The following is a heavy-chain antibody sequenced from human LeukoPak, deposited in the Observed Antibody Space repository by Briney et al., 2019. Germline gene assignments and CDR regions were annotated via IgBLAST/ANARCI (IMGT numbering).Heavy chain of an antibody. CDR2: IYYSGST. CDR3: ARGMKRGTVTYGGYYYYMDV. J-gene: IGHJ6*03. V-gene: IGHV4-39*07. CDR1: GGSISSSSYY. D-gene: IGHD4-17*01. Sequence: SETLSLTCTVSGGSISSSSYYWGWIRQPPGKGLEWIGSIYYSGSTYYNPSLKSRVTISVDTSKNQFSLKLSSVTAADTAVYYCARGMKRGTVTYGGYYYYMDVWGKGTTVTVSS.